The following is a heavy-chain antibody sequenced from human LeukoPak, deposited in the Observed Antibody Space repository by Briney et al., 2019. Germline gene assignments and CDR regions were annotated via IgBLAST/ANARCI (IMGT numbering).Heavy chain of an antibody. CDR2: IYVSGST. CDR3: ARDPAPISGGFFNNYGMDV. V-gene: IGHV4-61*09. J-gene: IGHJ6*02. CDR1: GGSISSELYS. Sequence: PSETLSLTCTVSGGSISSELYSWSWIRQSAGKGLEWVGHIYVSGSTKYNPSLQSRVSISLDTSKNQFSLTLTSVTAADTAVYYCARDPAPISGGFFNNYGMDVWGQGTTVTVSS. D-gene: IGHD1-26*01.